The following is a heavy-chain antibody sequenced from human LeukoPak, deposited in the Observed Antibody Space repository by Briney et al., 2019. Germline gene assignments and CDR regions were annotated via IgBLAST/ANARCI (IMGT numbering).Heavy chain of an antibody. J-gene: IGHJ5*02. CDR1: GYTFTGYY. CDR2: INPNGGGT. V-gene: IGHV1-2*02. D-gene: IGHD3-3*01. CDR3: ARDFRVTTEYNWFDP. Sequence: VKVSCKASGYTFTGYYLHWVRQAPGQGLEWMGWINPNGGGTNYAQKFQGRVTMTRDTSISTAYMELRRLKSDDTAVYYCARDFRVTTEYNWFDPWGQGTLVTVSS.